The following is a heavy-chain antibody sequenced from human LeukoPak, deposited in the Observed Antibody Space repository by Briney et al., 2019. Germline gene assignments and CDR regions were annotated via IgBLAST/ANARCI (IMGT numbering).Heavy chain of an antibody. Sequence: KPSETLSLTCAVSGYSINSGYYWGWIRQPPGKGLEWIGSIYHSGSTYYNPSLKSRVTISIDTSKNQFSLKLSSVTAADTAVYYCARLGHYYDSSGYYDAFDIWGQGTMVTVS. V-gene: IGHV4-38-2*01. CDR2: IYHSGST. D-gene: IGHD3-22*01. J-gene: IGHJ3*02. CDR3: ARLGHYYDSSGYYDAFDI. CDR1: GYSINSGYY.